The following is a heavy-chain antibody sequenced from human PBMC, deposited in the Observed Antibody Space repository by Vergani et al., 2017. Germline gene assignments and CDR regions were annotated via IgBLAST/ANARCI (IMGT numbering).Heavy chain of an antibody. CDR3: ARNRPPDYSSDY. CDR2: IYHSGST. V-gene: IGHV4-38-2*02. J-gene: IGHJ4*02. CDR1: GYSISSGYY. Sequence: QVQLQESGPGLVKPSETLSLTCTVSGYSISSGYYWGWIRQPPGKGLEWIGSIYHSGSTYYNPSLKSRVTISVDTSKNQFSLKLSSVTAADTAVYYCARNRPPDYSSDYWGQGTLVTVSS. D-gene: IGHD4-11*01.